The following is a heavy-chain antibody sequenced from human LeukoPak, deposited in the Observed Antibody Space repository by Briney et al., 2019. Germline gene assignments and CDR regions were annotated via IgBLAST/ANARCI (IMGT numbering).Heavy chain of an antibody. CDR1: GHTFTSYD. V-gene: IGHV1-8*01. J-gene: IGHJ3*02. CDR2: MNPNSGNT. D-gene: IGHD1-26*01. Sequence: SVKVSCKASGHTFTSYDINWVRQATGQGLEWMGWMNPNSGNTGYAQKFQGRVTMTRNTSISTAYMELSSLRSEDTAVYYCAISASYQGDAFHIWGQGTMVTVSS. CDR3: AISASYQGDAFHI.